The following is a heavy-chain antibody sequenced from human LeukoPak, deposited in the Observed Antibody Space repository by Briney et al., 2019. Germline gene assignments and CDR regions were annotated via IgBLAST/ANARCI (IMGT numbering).Heavy chain of an antibody. Sequence: GGSLRLSCAASGFTFSSYAMHWVRQAPGKGLEWVAVISYDGSNKYYADSVKGRFTISRDNSKNTLYLQMNSLRAEDTAVYYCAKDLGSVVTPPSLDYWGQGTLVTVSS. V-gene: IGHV3-30*04. CDR2: ISYDGSNK. D-gene: IGHD4-23*01. J-gene: IGHJ4*02. CDR1: GFTFSSYA. CDR3: AKDLGSVVTPPSLDY.